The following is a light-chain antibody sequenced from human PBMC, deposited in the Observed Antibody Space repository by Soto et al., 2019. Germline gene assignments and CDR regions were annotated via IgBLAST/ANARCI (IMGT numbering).Light chain of an antibody. CDR3: QQYSSSPWT. CDR2: GAS. Sequence: EIVLTQSPGTLSLSPGERATLSCRASQSISSIYLAWYQQKPGQAPRLLVYGASSRATGVPDRFSGSGSGTDFTLTISRLEPEDFAVYYCQQYSSSPWTFGQGTNVEIK. J-gene: IGKJ1*01. V-gene: IGKV3-20*01. CDR1: QSISSIY.